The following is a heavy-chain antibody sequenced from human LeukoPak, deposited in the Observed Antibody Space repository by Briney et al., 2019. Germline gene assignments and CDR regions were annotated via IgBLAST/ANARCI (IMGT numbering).Heavy chain of an antibody. CDR3: ARDHGSALFDY. Sequence: SETLSLTCTVSGGSISSGDYYWSWIRQPPGKGLEWIGYIYYSGSTYYNPSLKSRVTISVDRSKNQFSLKLSSVTAADTAVYYCARDHGSALFDYWGQGTLVTVSS. V-gene: IGHV4-30-4*01. CDR2: IYYSGST. D-gene: IGHD3-10*01. J-gene: IGHJ4*02. CDR1: GGSISSGDYY.